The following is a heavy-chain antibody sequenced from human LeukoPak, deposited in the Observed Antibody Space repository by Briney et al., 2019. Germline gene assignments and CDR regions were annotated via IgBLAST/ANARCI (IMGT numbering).Heavy chain of an antibody. CDR2: INPSSGGT. CDR3: ARPGYSSGWSAGGWFDP. CDR1: GYTFTGYY. D-gene: IGHD6-19*01. Sequence: ASVKVSCKASGYTFTGYYMHWVRQAPGQGLEWMGWINPSSGGTNYAQKFQGRVTMTRDTSISTAYMELSRLRSDDTAVYYCARPGYSSGWSAGGWFDPWGQGTLVTVSS. V-gene: IGHV1-2*02. J-gene: IGHJ5*02.